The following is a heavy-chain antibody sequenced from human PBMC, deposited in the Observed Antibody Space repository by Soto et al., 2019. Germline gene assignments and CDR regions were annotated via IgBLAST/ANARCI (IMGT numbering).Heavy chain of an antibody. D-gene: IGHD3-22*01. J-gene: IGHJ4*02. CDR2: ISVYNGNT. CDR3: GRGRRPLIGGRYDTSGYLDY. Sequence: ASVKVSCKASGYSFIAYGLSWVRQAPGQGLEWMGWISVYNGNTNYAQKFQGRVSMTPDTSTSTVYMELRNLRSDDTAFYYCGRGRRPLIGGRYDTSGYLDYWGQGTLVTVSS. V-gene: IGHV1-18*01. CDR1: GYSFIAYG.